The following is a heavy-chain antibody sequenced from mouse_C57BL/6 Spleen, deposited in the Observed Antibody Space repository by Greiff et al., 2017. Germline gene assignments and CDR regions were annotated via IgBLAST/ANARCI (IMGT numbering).Heavy chain of an antibody. J-gene: IGHJ2*01. CDR3: TRSITTVPSYYFDY. CDR1: GYTFTDYE. D-gene: IGHD1-1*01. V-gene: IGHV1-15*01. Sequence: LEESGAELVRPGASVTLSCKASGYTFTDYEMHWVKQTPVHGLEWIGAIDPETGGTAYNQKFKGKAILTADKSSSTAYMELRSLTSEDSAVYYCTRSITTVPSYYFDYWGQGTTLTVSS. CDR2: IDPETGGT.